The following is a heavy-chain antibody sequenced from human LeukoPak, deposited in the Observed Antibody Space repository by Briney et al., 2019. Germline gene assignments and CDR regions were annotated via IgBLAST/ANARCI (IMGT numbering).Heavy chain of an antibody. V-gene: IGHV3-30*03. J-gene: IGHJ4*02. CDR2: ISYDGSNK. CDR3: ARDREDYYDSSGYYFSWLDY. CDR1: GFTFGKYW. D-gene: IGHD3-22*01. Sequence: GGSLRLSCVASGFTFGKYWMSWVRQAPGKGLEWVAVISYDGSNKYYADSVKGRFTISRDNSKNTLYLQMNSLRAEDTAVYYCARDREDYYDSSGYYFSWLDYWGQGTLVTVSS.